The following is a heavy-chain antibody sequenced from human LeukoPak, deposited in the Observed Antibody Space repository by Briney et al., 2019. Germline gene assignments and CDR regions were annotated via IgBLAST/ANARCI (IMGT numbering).Heavy chain of an antibody. CDR1: GYSISNGYD. D-gene: IGHD6-13*01. J-gene: IGHJ5*02. V-gene: IGHV4-38-2*02. CDR2: IYHNGNT. CDR3: ATFSQQMVYVES. Sequence: SETLSLTCSVSGYSISNGYDWGWIRQPPGKGLEWIGTIYHNGNTYYNPSLKSRVTISVDTSKNQFSLKLTSVTAADTAKYYCATFSQQMVYVESWGQGTLVTVSA.